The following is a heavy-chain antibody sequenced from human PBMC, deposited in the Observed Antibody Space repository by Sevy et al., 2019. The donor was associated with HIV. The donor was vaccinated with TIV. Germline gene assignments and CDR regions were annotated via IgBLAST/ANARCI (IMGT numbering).Heavy chain of an antibody. CDR1: GGSISSSSYY. CDR2: IYYSGST. D-gene: IGHD2-15*01. V-gene: IGHV4-39*01. J-gene: IGHJ1*01. CDR3: ARREGYCSGGSCYGYFQH. Sequence: SETLSLTCTVSGGSISSSSYYWGWIRQPSGKRREWIGSIYYSGSTYYNPSLKSRVTISVDTSKNQFSLKLSSVTAADTAVYYCARREGYCSGGSCYGYFQHWGQGTLVTVSS.